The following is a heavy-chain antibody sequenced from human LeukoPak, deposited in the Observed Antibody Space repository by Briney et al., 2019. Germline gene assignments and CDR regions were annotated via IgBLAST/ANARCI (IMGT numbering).Heavy chain of an antibody. D-gene: IGHD7-27*01. CDR2: ISWNSGSI. CDR1: GFTFDDYA. CDR3: ARDLNWETY. V-gene: IGHV3-9*01. J-gene: IGHJ4*02. Sequence: PGRSLRLSCAASGFTFDDYAMHWVRHAPGKGLEWVSGISWNSGSIGYADSVKGRFTISRDNAKNSLYLQMNSLRAEDTAVYYCARDLNWETYWGQGTLVSVSS.